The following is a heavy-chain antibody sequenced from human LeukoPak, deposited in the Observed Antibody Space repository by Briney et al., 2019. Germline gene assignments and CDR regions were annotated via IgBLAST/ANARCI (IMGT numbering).Heavy chain of an antibody. Sequence: PSQTLSLTCTVSGGSISSGGCYWSWIRQHPGKGLEWIGYIYYSGSTNYNPSLKSRVTISVDTSKNQFSLKLNSVTAADTAVYYCARSYSGSYSDFFRIWGQGTMVTVSS. D-gene: IGHD1-26*01. CDR1: GGSISSGGCY. CDR3: ARSYSGSYSDFFRI. CDR2: IYYSGST. J-gene: IGHJ3*02. V-gene: IGHV4-31*03.